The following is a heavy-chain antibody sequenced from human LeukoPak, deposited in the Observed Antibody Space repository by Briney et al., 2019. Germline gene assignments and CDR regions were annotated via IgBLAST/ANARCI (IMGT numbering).Heavy chain of an antibody. CDR1: GYTFTSYG. Sequence: ASVKVSCKASGYTFTSYGISWVRQAPGQGLEWMGWISAYNGNTNYAQKLQGRVTMTTDTSTSTAYMELRSLRSDDTAVYYCARVRHERVERSSWVRGVKKADHYYYYGMDVWGQGTTVTVSS. D-gene: IGHD3-10*01. CDR3: ARVRHERVERSSWVRGVKKADHYYYYGMDV. V-gene: IGHV1-18*01. CDR2: ISAYNGNT. J-gene: IGHJ6*02.